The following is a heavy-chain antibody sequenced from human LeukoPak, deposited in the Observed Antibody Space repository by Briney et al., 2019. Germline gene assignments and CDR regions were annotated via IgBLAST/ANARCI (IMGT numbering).Heavy chain of an antibody. CDR1: GGSISSYY. V-gene: IGHV4-59*08. CDR2: IYYSGST. J-gene: IGHJ4*02. CDR3: ARHGIRYYYGSGTSGEIDY. Sequence: PSETLSLTCTVSGGSISSYYWSWIRQPPGKGLEWIGYIYYSGSTNYNPSLKSRVTISVDTSKNQFSLKLSSVTAADTAVYYCARHGIRYYYGSGTSGEIDYWGQGTLVTVSS. D-gene: IGHD3-10*01.